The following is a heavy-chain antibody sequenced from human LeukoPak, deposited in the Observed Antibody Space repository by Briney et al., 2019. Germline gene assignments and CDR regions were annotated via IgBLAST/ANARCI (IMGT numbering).Heavy chain of an antibody. CDR3: ARDLKTRVVTPRPGG. D-gene: IGHD4-23*01. V-gene: IGHV3-74*01. J-gene: IGHJ4*02. Sequence: GGSLRLSCAASGFTFSSYWMSWVRQAPGKGLVWVSRINSDGSSTSYADSVKGRFTISRDNAKNTLYLQMNSLRAEGTAVYYCARDLKTRVVTPRPGGWGQGTLVTVSS. CDR1: GFTFSSYW. CDR2: INSDGSST.